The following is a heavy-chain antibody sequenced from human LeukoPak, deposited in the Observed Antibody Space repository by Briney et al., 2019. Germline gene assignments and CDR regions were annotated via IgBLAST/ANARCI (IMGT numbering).Heavy chain of an antibody. Sequence: SVKVSFKASGGTFSSYAISWVRQAPGQGLEWMGGIIPIFGTANYAQKFQGRVTITADESTSTAYMELSSLRSEDTAVYYCARDQGYYDSSGYYSHDAFDIWGQGTMVTVSS. V-gene: IGHV1-69*13. D-gene: IGHD3-22*01. J-gene: IGHJ3*02. CDR3: ARDQGYYDSSGYYSHDAFDI. CDR2: IIPIFGTA. CDR1: GGTFSSYA.